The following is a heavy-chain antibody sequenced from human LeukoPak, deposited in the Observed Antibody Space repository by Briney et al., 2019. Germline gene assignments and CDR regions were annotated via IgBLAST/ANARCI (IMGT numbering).Heavy chain of an antibody. D-gene: IGHD6-19*01. Sequence: GGSLRPSCAASGFSFRSYAFHWVRQAPGKGLEYVSAINTDEDSTYYAESVRGRFTISRDNSRNTLYLHMGSLTIEDTAIYYCVRAGYTSGWFLDDWGQGTLVTVSS. CDR3: VRAGYTSGWFLDD. CDR2: INTDEDST. J-gene: IGHJ4*02. CDR1: GFSFRSYA. V-gene: IGHV3-64*02.